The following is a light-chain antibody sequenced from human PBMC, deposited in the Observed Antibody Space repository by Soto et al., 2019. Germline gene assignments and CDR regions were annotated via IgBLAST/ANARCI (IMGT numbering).Light chain of an antibody. CDR1: QSVSST. V-gene: IGKV3-15*01. CDR2: GAS. Sequence: EIVMTQSPATLSVSPGERATLSCRASQSVSSTLAWYQQKPGQAPRLLIYGASTRATGVPVRLSGSGSGTEFTLTISSLQSEDFAVYYCQQYYKWPLPFGQGTRLEIK. CDR3: QQYYKWPLP. J-gene: IGKJ5*01.